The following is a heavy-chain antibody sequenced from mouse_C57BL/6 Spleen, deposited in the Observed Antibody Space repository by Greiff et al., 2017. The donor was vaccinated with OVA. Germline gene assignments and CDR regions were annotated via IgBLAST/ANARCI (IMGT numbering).Heavy chain of an antibody. CDR3: ARSGGYDRYFDV. D-gene: IGHD2-2*01. CDR1: GYAFSSSW. Sequence: QVQLQQSGPELVKPGASVKISCKASGYAFSSSWMNWVKQRPGKGLEWIGRIYPGDGDTNYNGKFKGKATLTADKSSSTAYMQLSSLTSEDSAVYFDARSGGYDRYFDVWGTGTTVTVSS. CDR2: IYPGDGDT. V-gene: IGHV1-82*01. J-gene: IGHJ1*03.